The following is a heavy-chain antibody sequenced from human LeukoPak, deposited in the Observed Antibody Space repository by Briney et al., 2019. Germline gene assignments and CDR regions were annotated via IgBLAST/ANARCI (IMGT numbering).Heavy chain of an antibody. D-gene: IGHD3-22*01. V-gene: IGHV3-74*01. Sequence: PGGSLRLSCAASGFTFSSHLMHWVRQAPGKGLVWVSRISSDGTYTNYADSVRGRFTISRDNAKNSLYLQMNSLRAEDTAMYYCARFPARYYDSSVHHDAFHIWGQGTMVTVSS. CDR2: ISSDGTYT. CDR1: GFTFSSHL. J-gene: IGHJ3*02. CDR3: ARFPARYYDSSVHHDAFHI.